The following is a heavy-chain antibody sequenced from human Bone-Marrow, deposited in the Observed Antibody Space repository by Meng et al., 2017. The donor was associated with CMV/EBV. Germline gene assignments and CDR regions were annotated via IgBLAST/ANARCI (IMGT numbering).Heavy chain of an antibody. CDR1: GFTFSGYS. CDR3: ACTIAVAGFDP. J-gene: IGHJ5*02. CDR2: ISSSGDNI. Sequence: GESLKISCAASGFTFSGYSMTWVRQAPGKGLEWVSSISSSGDNISYAGSVKGRFTISRDNAKTSLYLQMNSLRAEDTALYYCACTIAVAGFDPWGQGTLVTFSS. V-gene: IGHV3-21*01. D-gene: IGHD6-19*01.